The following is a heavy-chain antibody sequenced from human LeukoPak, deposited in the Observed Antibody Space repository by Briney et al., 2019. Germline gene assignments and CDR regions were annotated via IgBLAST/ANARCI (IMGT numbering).Heavy chain of an antibody. V-gene: IGHV4-4*07. D-gene: IGHD5-18*01. J-gene: IGHJ4*02. CDR1: X. CDR3: ARGYSYGFDY. Sequence: XXSWIRXPAGKGLEWIGRMYTSGSSNYNPSLKSRVTMSVDTSKNQFSLKLSSVTAADTAVYYCARGYSYGFDYWGQGTLVTVSS. CDR2: MYTSGSS.